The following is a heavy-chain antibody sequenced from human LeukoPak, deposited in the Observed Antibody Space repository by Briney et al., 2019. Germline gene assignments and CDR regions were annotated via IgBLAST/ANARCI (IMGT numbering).Heavy chain of an antibody. CDR2: ISGSGGST. CDR3: AKDGLEWLLVRADTAFDI. J-gene: IGHJ3*02. V-gene: IGHV3-23*01. CDR1: GFTFSSYA. D-gene: IGHD3-3*01. Sequence: LSGGSLRLSCAASGFTFSSYAMSWVRQAPGKGLEWVSAISGSGGSTYYADSVKGRFTISRDNSKNTLYLQMNSLRAEDTAVYYCAKDGLEWLLVRADTAFDIWGQGTMVTVSS.